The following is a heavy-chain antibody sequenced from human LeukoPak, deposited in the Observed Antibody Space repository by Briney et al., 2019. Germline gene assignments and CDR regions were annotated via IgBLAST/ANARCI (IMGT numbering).Heavy chain of an antibody. CDR2: IYYSGST. CDR1: GGSISSYY. CDR3: ARQLAGTIAFDI. D-gene: IGHD6-19*01. J-gene: IGHJ3*02. Sequence: PSETLSLTCTVSGGSISSYYWSWIRQPPGKGLEWIGYIYYSGSTNYNPSLKSRVTISVDTSKNQFSLKLNSVTAADPAVYYCARQLAGTIAFDIWGHGTMVTVSS. V-gene: IGHV4-59*01.